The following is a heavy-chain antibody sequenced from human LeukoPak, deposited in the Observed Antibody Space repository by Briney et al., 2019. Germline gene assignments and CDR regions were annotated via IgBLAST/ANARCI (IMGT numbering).Heavy chain of an antibody. CDR1: GFTFSSYS. Sequence: GGSLRLSCAASGFTFSSYSMNWVRQAPGKGLEWVSSISSSSSYIYYADSVKGRFTISRDNAKNSLYPQMNSLRAEDTAVYYCLGYCSGGSCPRGPSYYYYMDVWGKGTTVTVSS. J-gene: IGHJ6*03. D-gene: IGHD2-15*01. CDR2: ISSSSSYI. CDR3: LGYCSGGSCPRGPSYYYYMDV. V-gene: IGHV3-21*01.